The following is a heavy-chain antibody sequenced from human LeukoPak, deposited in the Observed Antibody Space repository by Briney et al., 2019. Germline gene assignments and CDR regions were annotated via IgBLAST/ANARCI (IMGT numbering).Heavy chain of an antibody. J-gene: IGHJ6*03. CDR3: ARVVEYSSSWYDDYYYYYYMDV. Sequence: ASVKVSCKASGYTFTSYAMNWVRQAPGQGLEWMGWINTNTGNPTYAQGFTGRFVFSLDTSVSTAYLQISSLKAEDTAVYYCARVVEYSSSWYDDYYYYYYMDVWGKGTTVTVSS. V-gene: IGHV7-4-1*02. D-gene: IGHD6-13*01. CDR2: INTNTGNP. CDR1: GYTFTSYA.